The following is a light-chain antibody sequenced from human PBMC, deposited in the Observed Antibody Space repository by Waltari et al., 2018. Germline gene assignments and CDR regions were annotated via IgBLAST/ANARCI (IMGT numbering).Light chain of an antibody. CDR1: SSDVGSYNL. CDR2: EVS. CDR3: CSYAGSSTVV. Sequence: QSALTQPASVSGSPGQSITISCTGISSDVGSYNLVSWYQQHPGKAPKLMIYEVSKRPSGVSHRFSGSKSGNTASLTISGLQAEDEADYYCCSYAGSSTVVFGGGTKLTVL. J-gene: IGLJ2*01. V-gene: IGLV2-23*02.